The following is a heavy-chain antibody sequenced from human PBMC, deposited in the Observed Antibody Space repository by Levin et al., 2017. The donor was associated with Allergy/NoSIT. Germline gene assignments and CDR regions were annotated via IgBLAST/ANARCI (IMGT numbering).Heavy chain of an antibody. CDR3: ARDRQPASILDIFDI. J-gene: IGHJ3*02. D-gene: IGHD2-2*01. CDR1: GGSISRYY. Sequence: SETLSLTCTVSGGSISRYYLNWIRQPAGKALEWIGRIYTSESTNYNPSLKSRVTMSVDTSNNQFSLELTSVTAADTAVYFCARDRQPASILDIFDIWGQGTMVTVSS. CDR2: IYTSEST. V-gene: IGHV4-4*07.